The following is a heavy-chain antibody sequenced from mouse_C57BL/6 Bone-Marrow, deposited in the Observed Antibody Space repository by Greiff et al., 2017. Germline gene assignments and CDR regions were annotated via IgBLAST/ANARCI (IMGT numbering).Heavy chain of an antibody. CDR2: ISSGGSYT. CDR3: ASRGYGSNFDY. V-gene: IGHV5-6*01. CDR1: GFTFSSYG. J-gene: IGHJ2*01. Sequence: DVQLVESGGDLVKPGGSLKLSCAASGFTFSSYGMSWVRQTPDQRLEWVATISSGGSYTYYPDSVKGRFTISRDNAKNTLYLQMSSLKAVDTAMYYYASRGYGSNFDYWGQGTTLTVSS. D-gene: IGHD1-1*01.